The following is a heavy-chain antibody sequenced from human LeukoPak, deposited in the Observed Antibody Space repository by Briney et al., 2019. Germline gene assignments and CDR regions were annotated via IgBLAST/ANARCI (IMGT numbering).Heavy chain of an antibody. CDR2: ISGLSSYT. CDR3: GRAFPPLRTSSAGDL. V-gene: IGHV3-21*01. CDR1: GFTFSDYD. Sequence: GGSLRLSCSASGFTFSDYDMNWVSQARGKGLEWVSSISGLSSYTYYGESVKGRFSISRDNAKNSLYLQMNSLGAEDTATYYCGRAFPPLRTSSAGDLWGQGILVTVSS. D-gene: IGHD3-16*01. J-gene: IGHJ4*02.